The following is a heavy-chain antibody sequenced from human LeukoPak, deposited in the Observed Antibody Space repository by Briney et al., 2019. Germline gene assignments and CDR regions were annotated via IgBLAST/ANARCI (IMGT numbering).Heavy chain of an antibody. D-gene: IGHD6-13*01. CDR3: DAADY. CDR2: INDSGGRT. Sequence: GGSLRLSCAPSGFTFSTYAMGWVRQAPGKGLDWVATINDSGGRTHYADSVKGRFTISRDNSKNTLYLQINSLRAEDTAIYYCDAADYRGQGTLVTVSS. V-gene: IGHV3-23*01. CDR1: GFTFSTYA. J-gene: IGHJ4*02.